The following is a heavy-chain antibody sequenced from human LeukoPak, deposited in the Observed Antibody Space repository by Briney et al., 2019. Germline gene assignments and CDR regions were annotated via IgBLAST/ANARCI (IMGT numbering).Heavy chain of an antibody. V-gene: IGHV4-34*01. CDR1: GGSFSGYY. D-gene: IGHD3-3*01. CDR2: INHSGST. Sequence: PSETLSLTCAVYGGSFSGYYWSWIRQPPGKGLEWIGEINHSGSTNYSPSLKSRVTISVDTSKNQFSLKLSSVTAADTAVYYCARLLNYDFWSGYYKYNWFDPWGQGTLVTVSS. CDR3: ARLLNYDFWSGYYKYNWFDP. J-gene: IGHJ5*02.